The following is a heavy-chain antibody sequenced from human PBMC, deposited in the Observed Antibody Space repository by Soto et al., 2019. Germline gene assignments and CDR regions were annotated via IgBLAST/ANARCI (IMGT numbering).Heavy chain of an antibody. CDR1: GGSISSGGYY. J-gene: IGHJ6*02. CDR2: IYYSGST. D-gene: IGHD2-15*01. V-gene: IGHV4-31*03. Sequence: SETLSLTCTVSGGSISSGGYYWSWIRQHPGKGLEWIGCIYYSGSTYYNPSLKSRVTISVDTSKNQFSLKLSSVTAADTAVYYCARGAGVLLYYYYGMDVWGQGTTVTVSS. CDR3: ARGAGVLLYYYYGMDV.